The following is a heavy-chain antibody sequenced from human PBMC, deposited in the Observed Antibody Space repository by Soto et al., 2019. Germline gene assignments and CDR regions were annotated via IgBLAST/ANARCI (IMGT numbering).Heavy chain of an antibody. CDR3: VREDSAWDSRGSFDF. CDR1: AFTFSNYA. J-gene: IGHJ3*01. CDR2: ISGSGGSA. Sequence: GGSLRLSCAASAFTFSNYAMNWVRQAPGKGLEWVSVISGSGGSASYADSVQGRFTISRDNSKNTLYPQMNSLRAEDTAIYYCVREDSAWDSRGSFDFWGRGTMVTVSS. V-gene: IGHV3-23*01. D-gene: IGHD6-19*01.